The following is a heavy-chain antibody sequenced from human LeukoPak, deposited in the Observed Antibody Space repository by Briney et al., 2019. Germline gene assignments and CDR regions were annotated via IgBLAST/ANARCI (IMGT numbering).Heavy chain of an antibody. CDR1: EFSFSSFA. J-gene: IGHJ3*01. V-gene: IGHV3-23*01. Sequence: PGGSLRLSCAASEFSFSSFAMNWVRQAPGKGPEWVSVSGSGGSTHYTDSVKGRFTISRDNSKNTLFLQMDSLRAEDTAVYYCAKERLKSEIIIDAFDVWGHGTVVTVSS. CDR3: AKERLKSEIIIDAFDV. CDR2: SGSGGST. D-gene: IGHD2-21*02.